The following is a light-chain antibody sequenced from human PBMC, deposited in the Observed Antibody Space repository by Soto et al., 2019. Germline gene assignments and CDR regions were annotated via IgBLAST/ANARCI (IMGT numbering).Light chain of an antibody. CDR3: QSYDRSLTCVV. J-gene: IGLJ2*01. CDR1: TSNIGAGHG. V-gene: IGLV1-40*01. CDR2: GNS. Sequence: AVVTQPPSVSGAPGQRVTISCTGSTSNIGAGHGVHWYQHLPGTAPKLLMYGNSIRPSGVPDRFSGSKSGTSASLAITGLQAEDEADYYCQSYDRSLTCVVFGGGTQLTVL.